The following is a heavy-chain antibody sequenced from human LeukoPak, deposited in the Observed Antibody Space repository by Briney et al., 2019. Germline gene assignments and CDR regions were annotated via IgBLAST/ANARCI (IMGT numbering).Heavy chain of an antibody. CDR1: AASISSSSSGYY. D-gene: IGHD2-15*01. CDR3: ATRSGSDVTPGWGFY. J-gene: IGHJ4*02. Sequence: PSETLSLTCTVSAASISSSSSGYYWGWIRQPPGKGLEWIGNIYSSGSTYYNPSLKSRVTISVDTTKNQFSLKPSSVTAADTAVYYCATRSGSDVTPGWGFYWGQGTLVTVSS. V-gene: IGHV4-39*01. CDR2: IYSSGST.